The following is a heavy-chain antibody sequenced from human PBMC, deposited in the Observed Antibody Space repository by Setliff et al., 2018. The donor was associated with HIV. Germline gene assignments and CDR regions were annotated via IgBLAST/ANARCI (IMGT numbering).Heavy chain of an antibody. Sequence: GGSLRLSCAPSGFTFGSYAMSWVRQAPGKGLEWVSVISGSGGSTFYADSLKGRFTISRDNSKNTLYLQMNSLRAEDTAVYYCAKTLPTLYPPHDYYFAMDVWGQGTTVTVSS. CDR2: ISGSGGST. V-gene: IGHV3-23*01. CDR3: AKTLPTLYPPHDYYFAMDV. D-gene: IGHD2-15*01. J-gene: IGHJ6*02. CDR1: GFTFGSYA.